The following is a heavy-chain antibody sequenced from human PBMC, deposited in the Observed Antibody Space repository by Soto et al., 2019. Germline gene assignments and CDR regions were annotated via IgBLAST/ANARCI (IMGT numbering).Heavy chain of an antibody. J-gene: IGHJ4*02. CDR3: ARDLEAAPYYFDY. CDR2: ISSSSSYI. CDR1: GFTFSSYS. V-gene: IGHV3-21*01. Sequence: GGSLRLSCAASGFTFSSYSMNWVRQAPGKGLEWVSSISSSSSYIYYADSVKGRFTISRDNAKNSLYLQMNSLRAEDTAVYYCARDLEAAPYYFDYWGQGTLVTVSS. D-gene: IGHD1-1*01.